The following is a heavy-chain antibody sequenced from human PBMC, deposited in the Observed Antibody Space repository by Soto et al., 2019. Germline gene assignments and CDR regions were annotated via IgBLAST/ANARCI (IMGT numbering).Heavy chain of an antibody. CDR2: ISGSGGST. CDR3: VRDYYHISGSHYDIPLDS. J-gene: IGHJ4*02. CDR1: GFTFSSYA. Sequence: LRLSCAASGFTFSSYAMSWVRQAPGKGLEWVSAISGSGGSTYYADSVKGRFTISRDNSKDTLYLQMNSLRAEDTAVYQCVRDYYHISGSHYDIPLDSWGQGTLVTVSS. D-gene: IGHD3-10*01. V-gene: IGHV3-23*01.